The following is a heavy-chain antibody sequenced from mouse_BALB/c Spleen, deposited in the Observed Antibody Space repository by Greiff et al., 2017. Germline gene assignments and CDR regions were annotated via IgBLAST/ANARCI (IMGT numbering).Heavy chain of an antibody. CDR1: GFTFSSYA. D-gene: IGHD2-4*01. Sequence: DVQLVESGGGLVKPGGSLKLSCAASGFTFSSYAMSWVRQTPEKRLEWVASISSGGSTYYPDSVKGRFTISRDNARNILYLQMSSLRSEDTAMYYCARGPNYAVYYFDYWGQGTTLTVSS. CDR2: ISSGGST. V-gene: IGHV5-6-5*01. J-gene: IGHJ2*01. CDR3: ARGPNYAVYYFDY.